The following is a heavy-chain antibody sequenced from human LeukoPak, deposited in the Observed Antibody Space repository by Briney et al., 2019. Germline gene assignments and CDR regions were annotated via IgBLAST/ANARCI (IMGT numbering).Heavy chain of an antibody. Sequence: ASVKVSCKASGYTFTGYYMHWVRQAPGQGLEWMGWITPNSDGTKYALRFQGRVTMTRDTSISTAYMELSRLRSDDTAMYYCARTAAAGTTQFYMRPFDPWGQGTLVTVSS. D-gene: IGHD6-13*01. CDR2: ITPNSDGT. CDR3: ARTAAAGTTQFYMRPFDP. V-gene: IGHV1-2*02. CDR1: GYTFTGYY. J-gene: IGHJ5*02.